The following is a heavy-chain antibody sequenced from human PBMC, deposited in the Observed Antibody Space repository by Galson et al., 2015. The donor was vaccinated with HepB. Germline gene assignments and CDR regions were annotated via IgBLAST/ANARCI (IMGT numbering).Heavy chain of an antibody. Sequence: SLRLSCAASGFTFSSYGMHWVRQAPGKGLEWVAVISYDGSNKYYADSVKGRFTISRDNSKNTLYLQMNSLRAEDTAVYYCANPLTGTTMKGDHWGQGTLVTVSS. D-gene: IGHD1-7*01. CDR1: GFTFSSYG. CDR2: ISYDGSNK. V-gene: IGHV3-30*18. CDR3: ANPLTGTTMKGDH. J-gene: IGHJ4*02.